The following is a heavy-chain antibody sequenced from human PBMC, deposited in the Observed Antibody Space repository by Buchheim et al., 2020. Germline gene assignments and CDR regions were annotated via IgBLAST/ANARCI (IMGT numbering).Heavy chain of an antibody. CDR1: NGSISSNY. J-gene: IGHJ4*02. Sequence: QVQLQESGPGLVKPSETLSLTCTVSNGSISSNYWTWIRQPPGKGLEWIGDIYSSGSTNYNPSLRSRVTITIDTSKKQIFLNLYSVTAADTAVYYCARLAASLYYFDYWGQGTL. V-gene: IGHV4-4*09. D-gene: IGHD2-2*01. CDR3: ARLAASLYYFDY. CDR2: IYSSGST.